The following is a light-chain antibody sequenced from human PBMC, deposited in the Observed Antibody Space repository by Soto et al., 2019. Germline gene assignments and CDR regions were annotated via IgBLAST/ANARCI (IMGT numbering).Light chain of an antibody. CDR2: EVS. V-gene: IGLV2-14*01. CDR3: NSYAGDIIRFV. CDR1: SSDVGAYKY. Sequence: QSLLTHPASLSGSPGQSVTISCTGTSSDVGAYKYVSWYQQHPGKAPKLMIYEVSNRPSGVSNRFSGSKSGNTASLTISGLQADDEADYYCNSYAGDIIRFVFGTGTKVTVL. J-gene: IGLJ1*01.